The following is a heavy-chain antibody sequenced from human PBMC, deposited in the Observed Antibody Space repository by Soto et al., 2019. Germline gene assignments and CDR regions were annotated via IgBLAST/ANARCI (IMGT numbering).Heavy chain of an antibody. D-gene: IGHD1-1*01. Sequence: QITLKESGPTRVKPTQTLTLTCTFSGFSLSARPVGVGWIRQPPGQALERLALIYWDDDKRYSPSLQNRLSITKDNSKNQVVLTMTNMDPADTAIYYCALRDDMNGNWNGGYFDYWGQGALVTVSS. CDR1: GFSLSARPVG. CDR3: ALRDDMNGNWNGGYFDY. J-gene: IGHJ4*02. V-gene: IGHV2-5*02. CDR2: IYWDDDK.